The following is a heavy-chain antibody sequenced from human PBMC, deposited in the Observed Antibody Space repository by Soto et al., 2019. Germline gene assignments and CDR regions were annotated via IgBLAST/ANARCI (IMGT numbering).Heavy chain of an antibody. V-gene: IGHV1-2*02. CDR1: GYTFTDYY. CDR3: AKSPGNNGYYSFDY. J-gene: IGHJ4*02. CDR2: INPNSGDT. Sequence: GASVKVSCKASGYTFTDYYIHWVRQAPGQGLECMGWINPNSGDTNYADSVKGRFTISRDTSKNTLYLQMNSPRAEDTAVYYCAKSPGNNGYYSFDYWGQGTLVTVSS. D-gene: IGHD3-22*01.